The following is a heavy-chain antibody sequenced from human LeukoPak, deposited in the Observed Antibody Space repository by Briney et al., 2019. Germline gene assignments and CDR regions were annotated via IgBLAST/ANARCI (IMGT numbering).Heavy chain of an antibody. Sequence: GSSVKVSCKASGYTFTSYGITWVGQAPGQGLEWMGWISPYNGNTNYAQKLQGRVTMTTDTSTSTAYMELRSLRSDDTAVYYCASSPPVVAATATEDYFDYWGQGTLVTVSS. CDR2: ISPYNGNT. D-gene: IGHD2-15*01. CDR1: GYTFTSYG. CDR3: ASSPPVVAATATEDYFDY. J-gene: IGHJ4*02. V-gene: IGHV1-18*04.